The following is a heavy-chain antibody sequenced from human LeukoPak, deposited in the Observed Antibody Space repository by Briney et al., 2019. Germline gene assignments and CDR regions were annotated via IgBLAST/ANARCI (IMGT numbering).Heavy chain of an antibody. CDR2: IKEDGSEK. J-gene: IGHJ4*02. Sequence: PGGSLRLSCAVSGFTLSTYWMSWVRQAPGKGLEWVACIKEDGSEKYYVDSVKGRFTISRDNVKNSVYLQMNSLRAEDTAVYYCAKDLTANDFDYWGQGTLVTVSS. CDR1: GFTLSTYW. V-gene: IGHV3-7*01. D-gene: IGHD4/OR15-4a*01. CDR3: AKDLTANDFDY.